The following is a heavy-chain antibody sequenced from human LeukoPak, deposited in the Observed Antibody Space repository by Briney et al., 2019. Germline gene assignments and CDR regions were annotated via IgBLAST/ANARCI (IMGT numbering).Heavy chain of an antibody. J-gene: IGHJ5*02. CDR3: AREGRAAADTNWFDL. Sequence: GASVKVSCKASGYTFTDYYIHWVRQAPGQGLEWMGWINPNSGGTTYAQKFQGRVTMTRDSSISTAYMELRRLRSDDTAVYYCAREGRAAADTNWFDLWGQGTLVTVS. CDR2: INPNSGGT. D-gene: IGHD6-13*01. CDR1: GYTFTDYY. V-gene: IGHV1-2*02.